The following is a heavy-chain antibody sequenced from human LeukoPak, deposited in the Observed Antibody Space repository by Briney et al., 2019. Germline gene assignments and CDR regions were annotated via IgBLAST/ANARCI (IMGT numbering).Heavy chain of an antibody. V-gene: IGHV3-53*01. CDR3: ARGEDYGDYFDN. CDR2: IYSGGST. Sequence: GGSLRLSCAASGFTVSSNYMNWVRQAPGKGLEWVSVIYSGGSTYSADSVRGRFTISRDNSKNTLYLQMNSLRAEDTAVYYCARGEDYGDYFDNWGQGTLVTVSS. CDR1: GFTVSSNY. J-gene: IGHJ4*02. D-gene: IGHD4-17*01.